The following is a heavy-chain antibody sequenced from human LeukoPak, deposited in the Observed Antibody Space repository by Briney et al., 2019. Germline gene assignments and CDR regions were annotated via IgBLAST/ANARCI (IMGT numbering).Heavy chain of an antibody. J-gene: IGHJ4*02. V-gene: IGHV4-39*01. Sequence: KPSETLSLTCTVSGVSINSSNSYWGWIRQPPGKGLVWIGSIYYTGNTYYNASLKSRVTISIDTSKNQISLRLTSVTATDTAMYYCARQTGSGLFTLPGGQGTLVTVSS. CDR3: ARQTGSGLFTLP. CDR2: IYYTGNT. D-gene: IGHD3/OR15-3a*01. CDR1: GVSINSSNSY.